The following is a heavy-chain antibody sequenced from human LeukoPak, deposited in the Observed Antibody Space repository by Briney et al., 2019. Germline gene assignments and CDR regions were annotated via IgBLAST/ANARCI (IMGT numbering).Heavy chain of an antibody. V-gene: IGHV3-21*01. Sequence: GGSLRLSCAASGFTFSSYSMNWVRQAPGKGLEWVSSISSSSSYIYYADSVKGRFTISRDNAKNSLYLQMNSRRAEDTAVYYCARDYGYCSSTSCYTFGYWGQGTLVTVSS. CDR2: ISSSSSYI. CDR3: ARDYGYCSSTSCYTFGY. CDR1: GFTFSSYS. D-gene: IGHD2-2*02. J-gene: IGHJ4*02.